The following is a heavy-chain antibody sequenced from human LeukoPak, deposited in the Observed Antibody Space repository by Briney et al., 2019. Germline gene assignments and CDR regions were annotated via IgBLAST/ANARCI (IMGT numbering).Heavy chain of an antibody. Sequence: SQTLSLTCTVSGGSISSGDYYWSWIRQPPGKGLEWIGYIYYSGSTYYNPSLKSRVTISVDTSKNQFSLKLSSVTAADTAVYYCARATRYYDFWSGYYGPYFDYWGQGTLVTVSS. CDR3: ARATRYYDFWSGYYGPYFDY. J-gene: IGHJ4*02. CDR2: IYYSGST. CDR1: GGSISSGDYY. D-gene: IGHD3-3*01. V-gene: IGHV4-30-4*01.